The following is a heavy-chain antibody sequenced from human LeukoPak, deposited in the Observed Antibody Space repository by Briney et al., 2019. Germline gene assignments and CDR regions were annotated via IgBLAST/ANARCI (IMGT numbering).Heavy chain of an antibody. CDR1: GFTFSTYG. V-gene: IGHV3-33*01. CDR3: ARRRYSVYDFDY. D-gene: IGHD5/OR15-5a*01. CDR2: IWSDGSNK. J-gene: IGHJ4*02. Sequence: SGGSLRLSCAASGFTFSTYGMHWLRRAPDKGLEWVAVIWSDGSNKYYADSVRGRFTISRDNSKNTLYLQMNSLRAEDTAVYYCARRRYSVYDFDYWGQGTLVTVSS.